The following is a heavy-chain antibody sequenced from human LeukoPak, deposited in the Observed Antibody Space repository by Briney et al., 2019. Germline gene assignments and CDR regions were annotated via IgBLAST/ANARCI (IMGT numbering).Heavy chain of an antibody. V-gene: IGHV3-23*01. Sequence: GGSLRLSCAASGFTFSSYSMNWVRQAPGKGLEWVSAISGSGGSTYYADSVKGRFTISRDNSKNTLYLQMNSLRAEDTAVYYCAKNAYVLLWFGELYYFDYWGQGTLVTVSS. CDR3: AKNAYVLLWFGELYYFDY. CDR1: GFTFSSYS. J-gene: IGHJ4*02. D-gene: IGHD3-10*01. CDR2: ISGSGGST.